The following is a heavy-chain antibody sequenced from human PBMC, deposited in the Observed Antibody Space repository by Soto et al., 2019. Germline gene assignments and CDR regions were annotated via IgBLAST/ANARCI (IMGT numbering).Heavy chain of an antibody. CDR3: ARSTDSISSAYFDY. Sequence: QVQLQESGPGLVKPSQTLSLTCTVSGGSISSGYYYWSWIRQPPGKGLEWIGYIYYSGSTYYNPSRKSRVTISVDTSKNQFSLKLTSVTAADTAVYYCARSTDSISSAYFDYWGQGTLVTVSS. J-gene: IGHJ4*02. D-gene: IGHD2-21*01. CDR1: GGSISSGYYY. V-gene: IGHV4-30-4*01. CDR2: IYYSGST.